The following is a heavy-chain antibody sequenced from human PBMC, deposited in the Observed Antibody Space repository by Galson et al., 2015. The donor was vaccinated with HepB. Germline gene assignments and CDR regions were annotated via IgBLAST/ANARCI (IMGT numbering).Heavy chain of an antibody. Sequence: SLRLSCAASGFTFSNAWMSWVRQAPGKGLEWVSAISGSGGNTYYVDSVKGRFTISRDNSKNTLYLQMNSLRAEDTAVYYCAKGHSALAAAAGTPWGQGTLVTVSS. V-gene: IGHV3-23*01. CDR1: GFTFSNAW. J-gene: IGHJ5*02. D-gene: IGHD6-13*01. CDR3: AKGHSALAAAAGTP. CDR2: ISGSGGNT.